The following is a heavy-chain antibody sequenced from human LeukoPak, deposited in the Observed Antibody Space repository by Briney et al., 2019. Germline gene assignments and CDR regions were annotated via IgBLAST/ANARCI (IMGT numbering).Heavy chain of an antibody. CDR3: ARVRPSSMVRGATGFDY. V-gene: IGHV3-30-3*01. CDR2: ISYDGSNK. J-gene: IGHJ4*02. D-gene: IGHD3-10*01. CDR1: GFTFSSYA. Sequence: PGGSLRLSCAASGFTFSSYAMHWVRQAPGKGLEWVAVISYDGSNKYYADSVKGRFTISRDNSKNTLYLQMNSLRAEDTAVYYCARVRPSSMVRGATGFDYWGQGTPVTVSS.